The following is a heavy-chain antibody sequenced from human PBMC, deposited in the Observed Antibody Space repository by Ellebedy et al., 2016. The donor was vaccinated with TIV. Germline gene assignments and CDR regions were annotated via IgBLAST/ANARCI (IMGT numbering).Heavy chain of an antibody. CDR2: ISVGGVST. CDR1: GFTFSSYA. CDR3: ARALPGY. V-gene: IGHV3-23*01. Sequence: GESLKISXAASGFTFSSYAMNWVRQAPGKGLEWVSAISVGGVSTYYADSVKGRFTISRDNSKNSLYLQMNSLRPEDTAVYYCARALPGYWGQGTLVTVSS. J-gene: IGHJ4*02.